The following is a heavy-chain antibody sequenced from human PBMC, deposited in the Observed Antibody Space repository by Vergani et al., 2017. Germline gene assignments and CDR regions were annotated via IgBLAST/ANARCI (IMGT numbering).Heavy chain of an antibody. D-gene: IGHD6-19*01. V-gene: IGHV3-30-3*01. CDR3: ARDPAGIAVAGPEGYFDY. J-gene: IGHJ4*02. Sequence: QVQLVESGGGVVQPGRSLRLSCAASGFTFSSYAMHWVRQAPGKGLEWVAVISYDGSNKYYADSVKGRFTISRDNSTNTLYLQMNSLRAEDTAVYYCARDPAGIAVAGPEGYFDYWGQGTLVTVSS. CDR1: GFTFSSYA. CDR2: ISYDGSNK.